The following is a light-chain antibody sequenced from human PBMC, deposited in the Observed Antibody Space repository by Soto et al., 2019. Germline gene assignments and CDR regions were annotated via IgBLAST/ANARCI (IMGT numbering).Light chain of an antibody. CDR3: QQYNNWPPWT. J-gene: IGKJ1*01. CDR1: QSVSSN. Sequence: EIVMTQSPATLSVSPAEIATLSCSTSQSVSSNLAWYQQKPGQAPSLLIYGASIRATGIPARFSGSGSGTDFTLTISSLQSEDFAVYYCQQYNNWPPWTFGPGTKVDI. V-gene: IGKV3-15*01. CDR2: GAS.